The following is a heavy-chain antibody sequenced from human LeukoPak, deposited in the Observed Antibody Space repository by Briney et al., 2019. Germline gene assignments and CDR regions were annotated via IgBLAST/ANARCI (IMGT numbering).Heavy chain of an antibody. CDR2: IRSKPYGGTT. V-gene: IGHV3-49*04. CDR3: TRDPREFEV. Sequence: GGSLRLSCAASGFTFSSYVMSWVRQAPGKGLEWVGFIRSKPYGGTTEYAASVKGRFTISRDDSKSIAYLQMNSLKTEDTAVYYCTRDPREFEVWGQGALVTVSS. D-gene: IGHD3-10*01. J-gene: IGHJ4*02. CDR1: GFTFSSYV.